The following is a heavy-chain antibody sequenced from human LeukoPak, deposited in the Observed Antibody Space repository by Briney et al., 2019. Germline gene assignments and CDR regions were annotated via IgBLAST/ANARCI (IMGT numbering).Heavy chain of an antibody. D-gene: IGHD3-10*02. CDR1: GFTFSSYE. CDR3: AELGITMIGGV. J-gene: IGHJ6*04. V-gene: IGHV3-48*03. CDR2: ISSSGSTI. Sequence: GGSLRLSCAGSGFTFSSYEMNWVRQAPGRGLEWVSYISSSGSTIYYADSVKGRFTISRDNAKNSLYLQMNSLRAEDTAVYYCAELGITMIGGVWGKGTTVTISS.